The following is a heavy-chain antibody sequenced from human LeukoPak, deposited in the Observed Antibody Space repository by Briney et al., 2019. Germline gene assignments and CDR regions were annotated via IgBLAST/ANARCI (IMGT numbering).Heavy chain of an antibody. J-gene: IGHJ4*02. D-gene: IGHD2/OR15-2a*01. Sequence: GGSLRLSCAASGFSFSTTWMHWVRQPPGQGLVWVARITSDGTSISYAESVKGRFTISRDNAKNTLYLQMNSLRVDDTAVYYCARDWFHAIDYWGQGTLVTVSS. CDR2: ITSDGTSI. CDR3: ARDWFHAIDY. V-gene: IGHV3-74*03. CDR1: GFSFSTTW.